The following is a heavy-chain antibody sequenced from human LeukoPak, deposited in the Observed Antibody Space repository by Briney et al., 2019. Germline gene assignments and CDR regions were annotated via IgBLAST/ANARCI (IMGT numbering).Heavy chain of an antibody. CDR2: ISSSSTI. J-gene: IGHJ4*02. V-gene: IGHV3-69-1*02. Sequence: GGSLRLSCAASGFTFSDYYMNWVPQAPGKGLEWVSSISSSSTIYYADSVKGRFTISRDNAKNSLYLQMNSLRAEDTAVYYCARDLLDIVVVPAAIVPPGYFDYWGQGTLVTVSS. CDR1: GFTFSDYY. CDR3: ARDLLDIVVVPAAIVPPGYFDY. D-gene: IGHD2-2*03.